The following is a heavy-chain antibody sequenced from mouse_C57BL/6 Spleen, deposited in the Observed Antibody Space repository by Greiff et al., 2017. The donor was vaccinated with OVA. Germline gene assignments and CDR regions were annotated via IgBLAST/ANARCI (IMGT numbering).Heavy chain of an antibody. CDR1: GYTFTSYW. CDR3: AKGDDGYYVGYFDV. D-gene: IGHD2-3*01. Sequence: QVQLKQPGAELVKPGASVKLSCKASGYTFTSYWMHWVKQRPGQGLEWIGMIHPNSGSTNYNEKFKSKATLTVDKSSSTAYMQLSSLTSEDSAVYYCAKGDDGYYVGYFDVWGTGTTVTVSS. J-gene: IGHJ1*03. V-gene: IGHV1-64*01. CDR2: IHPNSGST.